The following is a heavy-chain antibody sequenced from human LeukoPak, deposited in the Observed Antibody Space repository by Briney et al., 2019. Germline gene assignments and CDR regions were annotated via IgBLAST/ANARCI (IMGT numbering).Heavy chain of an antibody. CDR1: GFTFSNYA. J-gene: IGHJ4*02. CDR2: ISSSGGST. D-gene: IGHD6-13*01. Sequence: GGSLRLSCAASGFTFSNYAMSWVRQAPGKGLEWVSSISSSGGSTHFADSVKGRFTISRDNSKNTLYLQMNNLRAEDTAVYYCAKTSSSWSPFDYWGQGTLVPVSS. V-gene: IGHV3-23*01. CDR3: AKTSSSWSPFDY.